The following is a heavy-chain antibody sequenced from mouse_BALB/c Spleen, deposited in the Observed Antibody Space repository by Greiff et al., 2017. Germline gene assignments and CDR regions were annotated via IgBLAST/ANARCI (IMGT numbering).Heavy chain of an antibody. V-gene: IGHV7-3*02. J-gene: IGHJ3*01. CDR2: IRNKANGYTT. CDR1: GFTFTDYY. Sequence: EVQLVESGGGLVQPGGSLRLSCATSGFTFTDYYMSWVRQPPGKALEWLGFIRNKANGYTTEYSASVKGRFTISRDNSQSILYLQMNTLRAEDSATYYCARDKFITTAPFAYWGQGTLVTVSA. CDR3: ARDKFITTAPFAY. D-gene: IGHD1-2*01.